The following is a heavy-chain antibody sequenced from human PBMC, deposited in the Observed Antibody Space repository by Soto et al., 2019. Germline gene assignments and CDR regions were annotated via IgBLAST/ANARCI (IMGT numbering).Heavy chain of an antibody. CDR3: ARSQVGRPLDV. D-gene: IGHD1-26*01. Sequence: XSVKNSFKASLYTFTNFYIHWLRQAPGQGLEWMGIINPSGGSTTYPQKFQGRVTMTRDTSTSTVHMELITLRSEDTAVYYCARSQVGRPLDVWGHGSTVTVS. CDR2: INPSGGST. CDR1: LYTFTNFY. J-gene: IGHJ6*02. V-gene: IGHV1-46*01.